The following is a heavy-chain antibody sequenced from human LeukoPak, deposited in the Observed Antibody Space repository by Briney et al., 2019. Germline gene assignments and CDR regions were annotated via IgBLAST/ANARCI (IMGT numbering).Heavy chain of an antibody. Sequence: GASVKASCKASGYTFTGYYMHWVRQAPGQGLERMGWINPNSGGTNYAQKFQGRVTMTRDTSISTAYMELSRLRSDDTAVYYCARVPGAADDYYFDYWGQGTLVTVSS. CDR2: INPNSGGT. J-gene: IGHJ4*02. D-gene: IGHD6-13*01. CDR3: ARVPGAADDYYFDY. V-gene: IGHV1-2*02. CDR1: GYTFTGYY.